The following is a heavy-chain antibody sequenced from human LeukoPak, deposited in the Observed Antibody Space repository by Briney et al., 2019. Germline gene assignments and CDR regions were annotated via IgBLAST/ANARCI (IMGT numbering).Heavy chain of an antibody. Sequence: SETLSLTCTVSGGSISSGDYYWSWIRQPPGKGLEWIGYIYYSGSTYYNPSLKSRVTISVDTSKNQFSLKLSSVTAADTAVYYCARETLDRQLLYVYGMDVWGQGTTVTVSS. D-gene: IGHD2-2*02. J-gene: IGHJ6*02. CDR1: GGSISSGDYY. V-gene: IGHV4-30-4*01. CDR2: IYYSGST. CDR3: ARETLDRQLLYVYGMDV.